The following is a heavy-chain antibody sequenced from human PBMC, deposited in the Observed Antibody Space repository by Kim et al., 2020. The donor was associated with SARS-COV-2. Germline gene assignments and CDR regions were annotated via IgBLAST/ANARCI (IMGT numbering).Heavy chain of an antibody. CDR3: ARDVSPCYGAVNWFVP. V-gene: IGHV1-18*04. Sequence: ASVKVSCKASGYTFTSYGISWVRQAPGQGLEWMGWISAYNGNTNYAQKLQGRVTMTTDTSTSTAYMELRSLRSDDTAVYYCARDVSPCYGAVNWFVPWGQGRPLTASS. CDR2: ISAYNGNT. CDR1: GYTFTSYG. J-gene: IGHJ5*02. D-gene: IGHD4-17*01.